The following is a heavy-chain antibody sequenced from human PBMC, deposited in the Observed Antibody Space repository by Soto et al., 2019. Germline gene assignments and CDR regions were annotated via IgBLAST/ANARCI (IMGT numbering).Heavy chain of an antibody. CDR2: MSSSGVTV. V-gene: IGHV3-11*01. CDR1: GFTLSDYY. D-gene: IGHD6-13*01. J-gene: IGHJ6*02. CDR3: ARNSLSAVGADYYGLDV. Sequence: GRSLRLSCAGSGFTLSDYYMSWIRQAPGQGLEWVSYMSSSGVTVFYADSVKGRFTISRDNAKNSLYLQMYSLRAEDSAVYYCARNSLSAVGADYYGLDVWGQGPTVTVS.